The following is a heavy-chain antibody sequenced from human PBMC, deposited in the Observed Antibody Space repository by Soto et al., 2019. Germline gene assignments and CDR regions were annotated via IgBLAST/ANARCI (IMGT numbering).Heavy chain of an antibody. D-gene: IGHD2-8*01. CDR1: GYTFSRYG. Sequence: QGQLVQSGPEVKKPGASVKVSCKASGYTFSRYGISWVRQAPGQGLEWMGWVSGYNGDTKYAQKVQGRVTMTIDTSTYTADMELRSLTSDDTAKYYCAKNGQPPYYYYGMDVWGQGTTVTVSS. CDR3: AKNGQPPYYYYGMDV. CDR2: VSGYNGDT. V-gene: IGHV1-18*01. J-gene: IGHJ6*02.